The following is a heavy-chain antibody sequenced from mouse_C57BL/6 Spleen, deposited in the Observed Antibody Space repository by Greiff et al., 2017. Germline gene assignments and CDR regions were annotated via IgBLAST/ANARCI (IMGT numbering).Heavy chain of an antibody. Sequence: VQLKQSGAELVRPGASVKLSCTASGFNIKDYYMHWVKQRPEQGLEWIGRIDPEDGDTEYAPKFQGKATMTADTSSNTAYLQLSSLTSEDTAVYYCTTFTMVTTWFAYWGQGTLVTVSA. J-gene: IGHJ3*01. V-gene: IGHV14-1*01. CDR1: GFNIKDYY. CDR3: TTFTMVTTWFAY. D-gene: IGHD2-1*01. CDR2: IDPEDGDT.